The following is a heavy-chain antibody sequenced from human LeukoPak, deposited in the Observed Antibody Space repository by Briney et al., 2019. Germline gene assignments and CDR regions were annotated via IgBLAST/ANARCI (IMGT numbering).Heavy chain of an antibody. J-gene: IGHJ4*02. D-gene: IGHD2-8*01. CDR2: ISSSGSTI. Sequence: GGSLRLSCAASGFTFSSYEMNWVRQAPGKGLEWVSYISSSGSTIYYADSVKGRFTISRDNAKNSLYLQMNTLRAEDTAVYYCAKGYCLNGVCYNDYWGQGTLVTVSS. V-gene: IGHV3-48*03. CDR3: AKGYCLNGVCYNDY. CDR1: GFTFSSYE.